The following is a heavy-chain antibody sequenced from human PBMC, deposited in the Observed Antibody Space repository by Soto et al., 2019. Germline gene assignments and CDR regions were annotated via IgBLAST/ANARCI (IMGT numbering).Heavy chain of an antibody. CDR1: GFIFDDYG. V-gene: IGHV3-20*04. J-gene: IGHJ4*02. D-gene: IGHD6-19*01. Sequence: GGSLRLSCAASGFIFDDYGMSWVRQAPGKGLEWVSGINWNGGSTGYVDSVKGRFTISRDNAKNTLYLQMNSLRAEDTAVYYCAKDLSEYSSGWYYFDYWGQGTLVTVSS. CDR3: AKDLSEYSSGWYYFDY. CDR2: INWNGGST.